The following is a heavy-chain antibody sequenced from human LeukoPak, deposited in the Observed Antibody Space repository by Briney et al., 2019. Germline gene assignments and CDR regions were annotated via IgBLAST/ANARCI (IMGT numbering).Heavy chain of an antibody. Sequence: PSETLSLTCAVSAGSISSSYYWSWIRQPAGRGLEWIGRIYTSGSTNYNPSLKSRVTMSVDTSKSQFSLKLSSVTAADTAVYYCARGVGAFDIWGQGTMVTVSS. CDR3: ARGVGAFDI. V-gene: IGHV4-4*07. CDR2: IYTSGST. CDR1: AGSISSSYY. J-gene: IGHJ3*02.